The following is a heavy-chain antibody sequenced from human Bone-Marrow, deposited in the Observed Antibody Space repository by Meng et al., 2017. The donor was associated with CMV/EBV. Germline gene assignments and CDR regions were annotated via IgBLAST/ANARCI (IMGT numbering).Heavy chain of an antibody. CDR3: AKTPWGFPFDV. J-gene: IGHJ3*01. CDR1: GGTFNTYV. Sequence: SVKVSCKASGGTFNTYVINWVRQAPGQGLEWMGGIVSNLGRANYAQKFQGRVTITMDESTSTAYMDLTSLRFEDTAIYYCAKTPWGFPFDVKGQGTMVTVSS. V-gene: IGHV1-69*05. CDR2: IVSNLGRA. D-gene: IGHD7-27*01.